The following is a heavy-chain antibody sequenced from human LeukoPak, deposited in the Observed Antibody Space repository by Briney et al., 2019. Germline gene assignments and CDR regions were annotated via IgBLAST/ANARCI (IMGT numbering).Heavy chain of an antibody. CDR1: GGSISSSSYY. CDR3: ARQEGEYYYDSSGYVDY. V-gene: IGHV4-39*01. D-gene: IGHD3-22*01. J-gene: IGHJ4*02. CDR2: IYYSGST. Sequence: PSETLSLTCTVSGGSISSSSYYWGWIRQPPGKGLEWIGSIYYSGSTYYNPSLKSRVTISVDTSKNQFSLKLSSVTAADTAVYYCARQEGEYYYDSSGYVDYWGQGTLVTVSS.